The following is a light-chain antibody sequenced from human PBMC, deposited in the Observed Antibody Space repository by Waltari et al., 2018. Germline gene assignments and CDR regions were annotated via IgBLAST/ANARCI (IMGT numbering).Light chain of an antibody. CDR1: QGIGNN. CDR2: RAS. J-gene: IGKJ1*01. CDR3: QQGYSYPWT. Sequence: DIQMTQSPSPLSASVGDTVTITCQASQGIGNNLNWYQQKPGKAPKLLIYRASSLQSGIPSRFSGSGSGTDFTLTISSLQPEDFATYYCQQGYSYPWTFGQGTKVEIK. V-gene: IGKV1-16*01.